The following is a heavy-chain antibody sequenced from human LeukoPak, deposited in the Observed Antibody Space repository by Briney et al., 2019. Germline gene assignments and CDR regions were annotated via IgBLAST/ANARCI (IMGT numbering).Heavy chain of an antibody. CDR3: ARGQSVGWEIGVCDF. D-gene: IGHD1-26*01. V-gene: IGHV3-33*08. CDR2: IKYDASDE. CDR1: GFTFSTYW. Sequence: GGSLRLSCAASGFTFSTYWMTWVRQAPGKGLEWVGLIKYDASDEYYADSVKGRFTISRDDSRNTLYLQMTSLRAEDTAVYYCARGQSVGWEIGVCDFWGQGSLVTVAS. J-gene: IGHJ4*02.